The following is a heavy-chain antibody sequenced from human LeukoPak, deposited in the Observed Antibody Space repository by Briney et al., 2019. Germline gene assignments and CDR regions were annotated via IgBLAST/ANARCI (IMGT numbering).Heavy chain of an antibody. CDR2: FYSGDSDT. CDR1: GYRFTSYW. CDR3: ARHEYYDSSGYYSRSHFDY. V-gene: IGHV5-51*01. D-gene: IGHD3-22*01. J-gene: IGHJ4*02. Sequence: ESPKTSFKGPGYRFTSYWIGWVRQMPGKGLEWMGIFYSGDSDTRYSPSFQGQVTIAADKSISTAYLQWSSLKASDTAMYYCARHEYYDSSGYYSRSHFDYWGQGTLVSVSS.